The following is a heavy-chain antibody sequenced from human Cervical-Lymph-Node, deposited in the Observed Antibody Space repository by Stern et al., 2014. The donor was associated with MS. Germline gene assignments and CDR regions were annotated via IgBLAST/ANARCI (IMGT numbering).Heavy chain of an antibody. Sequence: EVQLVESGGGLVQPGGSLRLSCAASGFTFRNYNMNWIRQAPGKGLEWVSFIRGPSSKTYYADSVKGRFAISRDNAKNSLYLQMNSLRDEDTAVYYCARGEIFGVAVYYYGMDVWGQGTTVTVSS. D-gene: IGHD3-3*01. J-gene: IGHJ6*02. CDR1: GFTFRNYN. CDR2: IRGPSSKT. CDR3: ARGEIFGVAVYYYGMDV. V-gene: IGHV3-48*02.